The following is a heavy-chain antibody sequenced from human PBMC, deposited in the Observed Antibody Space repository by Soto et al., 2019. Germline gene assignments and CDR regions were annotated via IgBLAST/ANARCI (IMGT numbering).Heavy chain of an antibody. CDR3: ARVGSGSYIYDY. D-gene: IGHD1-26*01. V-gene: IGHV4-34*01. J-gene: IGHJ4*02. Sequence: QVQLQQWGAGLLKPSETLSLTCAVYGGSFSGYYWSWIRQPPGKGLEWIGEINHSGSTNYNPSLKSRVTISVDTAKNQVSLKLSSVTVADTAVYSCARVGSGSYIYDYWGQGSLVTVSS. CDR2: INHSGST. CDR1: GGSFSGYY.